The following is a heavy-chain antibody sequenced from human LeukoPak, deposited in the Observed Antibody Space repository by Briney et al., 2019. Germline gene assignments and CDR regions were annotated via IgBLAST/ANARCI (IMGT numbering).Heavy chain of an antibody. D-gene: IGHD3-3*01. J-gene: IGHJ6*03. CDR2: IFTTGTT. Sequence: SETLSLTCNVPSDKISSYYWNWIRQPAGKGLEWVGRIFTTGTTNYSPSLKSRVTISIDRSKNQLYLNLSSVTAADTAVYYCARGVTLFGGHYMDVWGKGTTVTVSS. V-gene: IGHV4-4*07. CDR1: SDKISSYY. CDR3: ARGVTLFGGHYMDV.